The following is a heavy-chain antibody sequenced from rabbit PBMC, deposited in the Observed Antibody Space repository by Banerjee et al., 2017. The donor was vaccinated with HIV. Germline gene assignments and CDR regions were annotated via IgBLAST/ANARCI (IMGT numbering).Heavy chain of an antibody. V-gene: IGHV1S40*01. Sequence: WIGCISAGSSGTTYYASWVNGRFTISFDNAQNTVFLQMTSLTAADTATYLCARDLAGVIGWNFNLWGPGTLVTVS. CDR3: ARDLAGVIGWNFNL. CDR2: ISAGSSGTT. D-gene: IGHD4-1*01. J-gene: IGHJ4*01.